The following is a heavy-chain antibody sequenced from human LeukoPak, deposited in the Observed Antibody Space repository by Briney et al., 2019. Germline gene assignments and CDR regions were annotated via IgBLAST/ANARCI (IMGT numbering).Heavy chain of an antibody. CDR3: AKPIDY. CDR1: GFTFSSYG. CDR2: SADKT. Sequence: PGGSLRLSCAASGFTFSSYGMSWVRQAPGKGLEWVSTSADKTYYADSVKGRFTISRDNSKNTLYLQMNSLRAEDTAVYYCAKPIDYWGQGTLVTVSS. V-gene: IGHV3-23*01. J-gene: IGHJ4*02.